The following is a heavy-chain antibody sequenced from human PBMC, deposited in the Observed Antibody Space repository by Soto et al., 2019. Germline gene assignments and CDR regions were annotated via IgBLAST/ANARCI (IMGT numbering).Heavy chain of an antibody. J-gene: IGHJ6*02. D-gene: IGHD2-2*01. CDR2: IKRDGSEK. CDR3: ARDGNIVVVPAAPNYYYYYGMDV. V-gene: IGHV3-7*01. CDR1: GITFSSYW. Sequence: GGSLRLSCAASGITFSSYWMSWVRQAPGKGLEWVANIKRDGSEKYYVDSVKGRFTISRDNAKNSLYLQMNSLRAEDTAVYYCARDGNIVVVPAAPNYYYYYGMDVWGQGTTVTVSS.